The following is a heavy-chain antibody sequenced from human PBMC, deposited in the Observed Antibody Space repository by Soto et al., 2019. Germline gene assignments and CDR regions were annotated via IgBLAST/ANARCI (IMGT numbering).Heavy chain of an antibody. V-gene: IGHV3-23*01. CDR3: AKEGGGQQLVSGWFDP. CDR2: ISGSGGST. CDR1: GFTFSSYA. J-gene: IGHJ5*02. Sequence: TGGSLRLSCAASGFTFSSYAMSWVRQAPGKGLEWVSAISGSGGSTYYADSVKGRFTISRDNSKNTLYLQMNSLRAEDTAVYYCAKEGGGQQLVSGWFDPWGQGTLVTVSS. D-gene: IGHD6-13*01.